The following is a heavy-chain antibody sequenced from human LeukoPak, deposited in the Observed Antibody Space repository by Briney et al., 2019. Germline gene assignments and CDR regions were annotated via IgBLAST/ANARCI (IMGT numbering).Heavy chain of an antibody. J-gene: IGHJ3*02. Sequence: GGSLRLSCAASGFTFSSYAMHWVRQAPGKGLEWVAVISYDGSNKYYADSVKGRFTISRDNSKNTLYLQMNSLRAEDTAVYYCARGLDTETYSSSEAFDIWGQGTMVTVSS. CDR1: GFTFSSYA. D-gene: IGHD6-13*01. CDR2: ISYDGSNK. CDR3: ARGLDTETYSSSEAFDI. V-gene: IGHV3-30-3*01.